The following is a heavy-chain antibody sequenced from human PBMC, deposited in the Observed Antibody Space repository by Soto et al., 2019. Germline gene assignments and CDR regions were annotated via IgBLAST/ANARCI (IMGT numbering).Heavy chain of an antibody. V-gene: IGHV4-34*01. Sequence: SETLSLTCAVYGGSFSGYYWSWIRQPPGKGLEWIGEINHSGSTNYNPSLKSRVTISVDTSKNQFSLKLSSVTAADTAVYYCARGRGAYGSGSSYYFDYWGQGTLVTVSS. CDR2: INHSGST. CDR3: ARGRGAYGSGSSYYFDY. D-gene: IGHD3-10*01. J-gene: IGHJ4*02. CDR1: GGSFSGYY.